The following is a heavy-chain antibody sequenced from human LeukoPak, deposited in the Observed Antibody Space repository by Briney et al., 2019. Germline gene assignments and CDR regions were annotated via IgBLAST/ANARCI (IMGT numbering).Heavy chain of an antibody. Sequence: GGSLRLSCEASGFTYSNYAMNWVRQAPGKGLEWVSAITGSGEYTYYADSVKGRFTISRDNSKNTLYLQMNSLRAEDTAVYYCARDEGYYGSGSYFWGQGTLVTVSS. V-gene: IGHV3-23*01. CDR2: ITGSGEYT. CDR1: GFTYSNYA. CDR3: ARDEGYYGSGSYF. J-gene: IGHJ4*02. D-gene: IGHD3-10*01.